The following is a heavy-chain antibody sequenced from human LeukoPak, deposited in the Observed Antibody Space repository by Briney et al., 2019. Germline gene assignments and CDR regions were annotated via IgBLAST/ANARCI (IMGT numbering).Heavy chain of an antibody. J-gene: IGHJ4*02. Sequence: SGPTLVKPTQTLTLTCTFSGFSLTTSGVGVGWIRQPPGKALEWLALIYWDDDKRYSPSLMSRLTITKDTSKNQVVLTMTNMDPVDTATYYCAHRPSNWCFVYWGQGTLVTVSS. D-gene: IGHD1-20*01. V-gene: IGHV2-5*02. CDR2: IYWDDDK. CDR3: AHRPSNWCFVY. CDR1: GFSLTTSGVG.